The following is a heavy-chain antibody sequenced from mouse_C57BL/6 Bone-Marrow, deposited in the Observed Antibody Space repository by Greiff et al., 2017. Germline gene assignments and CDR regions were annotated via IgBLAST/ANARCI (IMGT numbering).Heavy chain of an antibody. J-gene: IGHJ3*01. CDR3: ARSRIYDGYYAWFAY. V-gene: IGHV1-64*01. CDR2: IHPNSGST. CDR1: GYTFTSYW. Sequence: QVQLKQPGAELVKPGASVKLSCKASGYTFTSYWMHWVKQRPGQGLEWIGMIHPNSGSTNYNEKFKSKATLTVDKSSSTAYMQLSSLTSEDSAVXYCARSRIYDGYYAWFAYWGQGTLVTVSA. D-gene: IGHD2-3*01.